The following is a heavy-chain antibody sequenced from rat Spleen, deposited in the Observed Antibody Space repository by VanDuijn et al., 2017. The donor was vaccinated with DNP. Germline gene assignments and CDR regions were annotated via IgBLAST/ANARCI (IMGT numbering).Heavy chain of an antibody. V-gene: IGHV1-43*01. J-gene: IGHJ4*01. D-gene: IGHD1-4*01. CDR3: ARRAPTRDYAMDA. CDR1: GYTFTTYY. CDR2: INTGSGGT. Sequence: QVQLQQSGAELAKPGSSVMISCRASGYTFTTYYIGWIKQTTGQGLEYIGYINTGSGGTNYNEKFKGKATLTVDKSSSTAFMQLSSLTPDDSAVYYCARRAPTRDYAMDAWGQGTSVTVSS.